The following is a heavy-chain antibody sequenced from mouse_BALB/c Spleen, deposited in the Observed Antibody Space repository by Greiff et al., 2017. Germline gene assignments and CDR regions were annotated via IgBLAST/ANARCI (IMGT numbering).Heavy chain of an antibody. CDR3: ARNGNSSYAMDY. J-gene: IGHJ4*01. CDR1: GFTFSSYA. CDR2: ISSGGSYT. V-gene: IGHV5-9-4*01. Sequence: EVQLVESGGGLVKPGGSLKLSCAASGFTFSSYAMSWVRQSPEKRLEWVAEISSGGSYTYYPDTVTGRFTISRDNAKNTLYLEMSSLRSEDTAMYYCARNGNSSYAMDYWGQGTSVTVSS. D-gene: IGHD2-1*01.